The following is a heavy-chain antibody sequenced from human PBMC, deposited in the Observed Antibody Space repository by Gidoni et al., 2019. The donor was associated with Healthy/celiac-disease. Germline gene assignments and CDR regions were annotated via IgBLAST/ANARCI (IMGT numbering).Heavy chain of an antibody. CDR1: GGSISSSSYY. CDR2: IYYSGST. Sequence: QLQLQESGPGLVKPSEPLSLTGTVSGGSISSSSYYWGWIRQPPGKGLGWIGSIYYSGSTYYNPSLKSRVTISVDTSKNQFSLKLSSVTAADTAVYYCAREPYCSSTSCYPFDYWGQGTLVTVSS. CDR3: AREPYCSSTSCYPFDY. D-gene: IGHD2-2*01. J-gene: IGHJ4*02. V-gene: IGHV4-39*07.